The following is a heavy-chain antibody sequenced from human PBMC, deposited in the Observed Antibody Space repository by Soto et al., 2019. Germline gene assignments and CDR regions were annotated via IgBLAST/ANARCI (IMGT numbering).Heavy chain of an antibody. CDR2: IYYSGST. J-gene: IGHJ6*02. Sequence: XATLSLPCTFSEGSFSSGRFYGSWIRQPPGKGLEWIGYIYYSGSTNYNPSLKSRVTISVDTSKNQFSLKLSSVTAADTAVYYCARDYGGSYGMDVWGQGTTVTVSS. V-gene: IGHV4-61*01. CDR1: EGSFSSGRFY. CDR3: ARDYGGSYGMDV. D-gene: IGHD2-15*01.